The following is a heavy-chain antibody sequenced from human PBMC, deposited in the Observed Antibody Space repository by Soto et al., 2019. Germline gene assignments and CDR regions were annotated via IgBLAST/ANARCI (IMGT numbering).Heavy chain of an antibody. CDR1: GFTFSSYS. V-gene: IGHV3-21*01. J-gene: IGHJ5*02. D-gene: IGHD6-19*01. CDR3: ARDLAVAGTGYNWFDP. Sequence: EVQLVESGGGLVKPGGSLRLSCAASGFTFSSYSMNWVRQAPGKGLEWVSSISSSSIYIYYADSVKGRFTISRDNAKNSLYLQMNSLRAEDTAVYYCARDLAVAGTGYNWFDPWGQGTLVTVSS. CDR2: ISSSSIYI.